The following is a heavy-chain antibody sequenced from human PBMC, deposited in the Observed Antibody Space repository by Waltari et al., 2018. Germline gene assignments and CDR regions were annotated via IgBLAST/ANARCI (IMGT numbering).Heavy chain of an antibody. Sequence: EVQLLESGGGLVQPGGSLRLSCAASGFTFSSYAMSWVRQAPGKGLEWVSCIYSGGSTYYADAVKGQCTISRDNSKHTLYLQTNSLRAEDTAVYYCAKGIAVAGNWFDPWGQGTLVTVSS. CDR2: IYSGGST. CDR3: AKGIAVAGNWFDP. V-gene: IGHV3-23*03. J-gene: IGHJ5*02. D-gene: IGHD6-19*01. CDR1: GFTFSSYA.